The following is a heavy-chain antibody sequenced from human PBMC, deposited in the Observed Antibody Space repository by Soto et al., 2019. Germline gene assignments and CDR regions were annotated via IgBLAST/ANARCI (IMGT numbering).Heavy chain of an antibody. J-gene: IGHJ6*02. D-gene: IGHD1-26*01. CDR2: MNPNSGNT. Sequence: ASVKVSCKASGYTFTSYDINWVRQATGQGLEWMGWMNPNSGNTGYALKFQGRVTMTRNTSISTAYMELSSLRSEDTAVYYCASYSGSYRGSTYGMDVWGQGTTVTVSS. CDR1: GYTFTSYD. CDR3: ASYSGSYRGSTYGMDV. V-gene: IGHV1-8*01.